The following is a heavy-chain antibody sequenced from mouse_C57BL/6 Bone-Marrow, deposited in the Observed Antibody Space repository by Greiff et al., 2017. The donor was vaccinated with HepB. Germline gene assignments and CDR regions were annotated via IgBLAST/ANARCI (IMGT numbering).Heavy chain of an antibody. D-gene: IGHD2-5*01. CDR2: ISNGGGST. CDR1: GFTFSDYY. CDR3: ARQAYYSNYDAMDY. J-gene: IGHJ4*01. V-gene: IGHV5-12*01. Sequence: EVKLVESGGGLVQPGGSLKLSCAASGFTFSDYYMYWVRQTPEKRLEWVAYISNGGGSTYYPDTVKGRFTISRDNAKNTLYLQMSRLKSEDTAMYYCARQAYYSNYDAMDYWGQGTSVTVSS.